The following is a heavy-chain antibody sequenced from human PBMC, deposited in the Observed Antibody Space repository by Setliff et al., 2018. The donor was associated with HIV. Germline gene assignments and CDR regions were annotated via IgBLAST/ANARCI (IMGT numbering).Heavy chain of an antibody. Sequence: KPSETLSLPCSISGGSILSGGYYWSWLRQHPEKGLEWIGYISFTGKTYYNPSLKSRVSISVDTSKDQFSLNLKSVTAADTATYFCARDLTSNTNCFDPWGQGISVTVSS. CDR3: ARDLTSNTNCFDP. CDR2: ISFTGKT. J-gene: IGHJ5*02. V-gene: IGHV4-31*03. CDR1: GGSILSGGYY. D-gene: IGHD4-4*01.